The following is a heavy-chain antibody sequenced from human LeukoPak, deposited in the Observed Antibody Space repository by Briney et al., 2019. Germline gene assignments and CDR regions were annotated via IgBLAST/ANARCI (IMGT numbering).Heavy chain of an antibody. CDR3: SRARNWAAGF. Sequence: SATLSLSCPVSGYSISSGYYWGWLRQPPGKGREGIGDIFHSGNTYDNPSLKSRVNISVDTSKNECSLKLRSVTAADTAVYFCSRARNWAAGFWGQGTLVTVSS. CDR2: IFHSGNT. D-gene: IGHD1-1*01. J-gene: IGHJ4*02. CDR1: GYSISSGYY. V-gene: IGHV4-38-2*02.